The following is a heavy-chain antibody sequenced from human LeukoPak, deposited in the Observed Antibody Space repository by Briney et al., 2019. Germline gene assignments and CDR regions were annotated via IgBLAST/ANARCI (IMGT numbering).Heavy chain of an antibody. CDR1: GFLVSGYY. J-gene: IGHJ4*02. Sequence: GGSLRLSCAASGFLVSGYYMSWVRQAPGKGLEWVSVIYSGGTTYYADSVKGRFTISRDDSKNTLYLQMNSLRAEDTAVYYCARMLISSGYYVDYWGQGTLVTVSS. D-gene: IGHD3-22*01. CDR2: IYSGGTT. CDR3: ARMLISSGYYVDY. V-gene: IGHV3-53*01.